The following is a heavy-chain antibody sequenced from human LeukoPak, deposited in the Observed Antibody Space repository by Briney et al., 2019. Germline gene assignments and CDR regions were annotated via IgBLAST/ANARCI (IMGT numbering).Heavy chain of an antibody. V-gene: IGHV4-34*01. D-gene: IGHD1-7*01. Sequence: PSETLSLTCAVYGGSFSGYYWTWIRQTPGKGLEWIGEMNPSGSTNYDPSLKSRVTISVDTSKNQFSLNLSSVTAADTAVYYCARKMVTGTTRWFDPWGQGTLVTVSS. CDR3: ARKMVTGTTRWFDP. CDR2: MNPSGST. J-gene: IGHJ5*02. CDR1: GGSFSGYY.